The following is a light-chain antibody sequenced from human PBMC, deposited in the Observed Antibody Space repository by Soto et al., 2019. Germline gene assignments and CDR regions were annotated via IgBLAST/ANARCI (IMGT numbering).Light chain of an antibody. Sequence: QSVLTQAPSASGTPGQRVTISCSRSSSNIGSDSVNWYQQLPGTAPKLLIYNNNQRPSGVPDRFSGSKSGTSASLAISGLQSEDEADYYCAAWDDSLNGVVFGGGTKLTVL. CDR1: SSNIGSDS. J-gene: IGLJ2*01. CDR3: AAWDDSLNGVV. CDR2: NNN. V-gene: IGLV1-44*01.